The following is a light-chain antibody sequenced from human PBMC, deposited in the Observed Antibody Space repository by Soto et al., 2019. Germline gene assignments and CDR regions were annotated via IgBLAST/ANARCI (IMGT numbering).Light chain of an antibody. J-gene: IGKJ1*01. V-gene: IGKV1-8*01. CDR1: QGISSD. CDR3: QQYYTYPRT. CDR2: DAS. Sequence: AIRMTQSPSSFSASTGDRVTITCRASQGISSDLAWYQQKPGKAPNLLMYDASTLEGGVPSRFSGSGSGTDFTLTITSLQSEDFATYYCQQYYTYPRTFGQGTKVEIK.